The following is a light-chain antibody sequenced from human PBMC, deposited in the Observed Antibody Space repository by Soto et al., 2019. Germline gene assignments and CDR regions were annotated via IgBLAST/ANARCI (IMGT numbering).Light chain of an antibody. CDR1: SSDVGGYNY. CDR3: CSYAGTYTVV. Sequence: QSVLTQPRSVSGSPGQSVTISCTGTSSDVGGYNYVSWYQRNPGKAPKLMIYDVSKRPSGVPDRFSGSKSGNTASLTISGLQPEDEADYYCCSYAGTYTVVFGGGTKLTVL. CDR2: DVS. J-gene: IGLJ2*01. V-gene: IGLV2-11*01.